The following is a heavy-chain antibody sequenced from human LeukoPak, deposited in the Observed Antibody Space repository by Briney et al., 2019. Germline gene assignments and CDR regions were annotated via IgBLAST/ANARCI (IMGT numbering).Heavy chain of an antibody. D-gene: IGHD1-14*01. CDR2: IAYDSSHK. J-gene: IGHJ4*02. V-gene: IGHV3-30*18. Sequence: GGSLRLSCAASGFTFSDYGMHWVHQAPGKGLEWVAVIAYDSSHKYCADSVKGRFTISRDNSKNTLYLQMNSLRPEDTAVYFCAKDGPERIFEYWGRGTPVTVSA. CDR3: AKDGPERIFEY. CDR1: GFTFSDYG.